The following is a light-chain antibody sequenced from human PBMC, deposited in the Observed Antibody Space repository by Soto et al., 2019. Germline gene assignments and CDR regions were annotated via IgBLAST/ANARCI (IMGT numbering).Light chain of an antibody. CDR3: QHYGRPPYT. CDR1: QSVSSSY. Sequence: EIVLTQSPATLSLSPGERATLSCGASQSVSSSYLAWYQQPPGLAPRLFIYDASSSATVIPESFSGSWSGTVFTITSSILAPEDVVVYYYQHYGRPPYTFGEGTKLEIK. J-gene: IGKJ2*01. V-gene: IGKV3D-20*01. CDR2: DAS.